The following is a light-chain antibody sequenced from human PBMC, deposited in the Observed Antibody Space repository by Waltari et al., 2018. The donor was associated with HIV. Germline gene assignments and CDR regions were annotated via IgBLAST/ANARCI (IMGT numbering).Light chain of an antibody. Sequence: QSVLTQPPSVSGAPGQGVTISCTGSSPNIGAGYDVHWYRQLPGTAPELLIHENNKRPSGVPDRFSGSRSGTSASLTISGLQAEDEADYYCSSYTSSSTPHVVFGGGTKLTVL. CDR2: ENN. V-gene: IGLV1-40*01. J-gene: IGLJ2*01. CDR1: SPNIGAGYD. CDR3: SSYTSSSTPHVV.